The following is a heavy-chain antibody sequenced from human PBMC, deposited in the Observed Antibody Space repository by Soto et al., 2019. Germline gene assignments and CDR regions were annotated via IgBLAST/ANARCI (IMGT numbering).Heavy chain of an antibody. V-gene: IGHV4-30-2*01. D-gene: IGHD2-2*01. J-gene: IGHJ5*02. Sequence: SETLPHTCAVSGGSISRGDYSWSWIRQPPGKGLEWIGYIYHSGSTYYNPSLKSRVTISVDRSKNQFSLKLSSVTAADTAVYYCARVPDRWGQGTLVT. CDR3: ARVPDR. CDR2: IYHSGST. CDR1: GGSISRGDYS.